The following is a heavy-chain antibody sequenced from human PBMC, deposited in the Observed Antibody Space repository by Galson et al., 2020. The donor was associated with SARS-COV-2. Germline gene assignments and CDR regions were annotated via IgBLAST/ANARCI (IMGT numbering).Heavy chain of an antibody. CDR2: ISHSGGT. D-gene: IGHD4-17*01. J-gene: IGHJ3*02. Sequence: SETLSLTCAVSGTSISSGSYSWNWIRQPPGKGLEWIGYISHSGGTYYNPSLKRRVTISGDRSKNQFSLRLSSVTAADTAVYYCARLHYGEYAPEAFDIWGPGTRVTVAS. V-gene: IGHV4-30-2*01. CDR3: ARLHYGEYAPEAFDI. CDR1: GTSISSGSYS.